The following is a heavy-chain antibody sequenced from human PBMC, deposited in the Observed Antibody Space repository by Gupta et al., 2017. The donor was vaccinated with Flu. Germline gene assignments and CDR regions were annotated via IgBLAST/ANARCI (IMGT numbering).Heavy chain of an antibody. CDR2: IEPNASCT. CDR3: TRQAPVSGDCTP. D-gene: IGHD2-21*01. CDR1: GYTFTDYW. V-gene: IGHV5-10-1*03. J-gene: IGHJ5*02. Sequence: EVQLVHSGAEVKKPGESLRISCKGFGYTFTDYWISWVRQMPGQGLEWMGRIEPNASCTNVSPSFQGPVHIRVDKGIGHSYLAWSRLKKSENAMDYSTRQAPVSGDCTPCGQGTLVTVSS.